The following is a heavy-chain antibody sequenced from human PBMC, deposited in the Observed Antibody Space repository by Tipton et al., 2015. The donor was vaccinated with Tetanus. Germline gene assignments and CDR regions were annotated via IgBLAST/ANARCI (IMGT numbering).Heavy chain of an antibody. CDR1: GVSIADNSNY. CDR2: IYFSGDT. D-gene: IGHD3-3*01. J-gene: IGHJ4*02. V-gene: IGHV4-39*01. Sequence: GLVKPSGTLSLTCTVSGVSIADNSNYWGWIRQPPGKGLEWIGSIYFSGDTYSNPSLKGRVTMSVDTSRNQLSLRLGSVTAADTAVYYCARHNSGYFTFFDYWGQGTLVTVSA. CDR3: ARHNSGYFTFFDY.